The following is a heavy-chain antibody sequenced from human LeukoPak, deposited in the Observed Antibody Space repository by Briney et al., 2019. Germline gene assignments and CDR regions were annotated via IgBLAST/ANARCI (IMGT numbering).Heavy chain of an antibody. CDR2: INWNGGST. V-gene: IGHV3-20*01. J-gene: IGHJ3*02. CDR3: AGGDWYNWNGAFDI. Sequence: PGGSLRLSCAASGFTLDDYGMSWVRQAPGKGLEWVSGINWNGGSTGYADSVKGRFTISRDNAKNSLYLQMNSLRAEDTALYHCAGGDWYNWNGAFDIWGQGTMVTVSS. CDR1: GFTLDDYG. D-gene: IGHD1-1*01.